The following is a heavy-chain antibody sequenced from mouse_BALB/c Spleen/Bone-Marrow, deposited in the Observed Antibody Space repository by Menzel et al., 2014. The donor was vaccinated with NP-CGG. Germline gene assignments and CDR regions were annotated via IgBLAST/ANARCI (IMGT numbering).Heavy chain of an antibody. J-gene: IGHJ2*01. CDR1: GFTFSSYA. CDR3: VRVGITTVDY. Sequence: EVMLVESGGGLVKPGGSLKLSCAASGFTFSSYAMSWVRQTPEKRLEWVASISSGGSTYYPDSVKGRFTISRDNARNILYLQMSSLRSEDTAMYYCVRVGITTVDYWGQGTTLTVSS. D-gene: IGHD1-1*01. V-gene: IGHV5-6-5*01. CDR2: ISSGGST.